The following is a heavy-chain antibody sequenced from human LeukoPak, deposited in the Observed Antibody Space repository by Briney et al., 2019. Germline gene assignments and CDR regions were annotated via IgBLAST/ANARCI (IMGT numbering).Heavy chain of an antibody. J-gene: IGHJ4*02. D-gene: IGHD1-1*01. CDR2: IIGHTGNT. Sequence: ASVKVSCKTSGYTFSTYGVTWVRQAPGQGFQWMGWIIGHTGNTKYAENFQGRISLTTDTSATTAYMELRRLTSDDTAVYYCARELSSGGWTLEFDYWGQGSLVTVAS. V-gene: IGHV1-18*01. CDR1: GYTFSTYG. CDR3: ARELSSGGWTLEFDY.